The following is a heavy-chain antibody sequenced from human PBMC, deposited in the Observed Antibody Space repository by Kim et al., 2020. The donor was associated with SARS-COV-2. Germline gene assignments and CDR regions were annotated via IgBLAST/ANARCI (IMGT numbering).Heavy chain of an antibody. CDR2: MNPNSGNT. CDR1: GYTFTSYY. V-gene: IGHV1-8*02. Sequence: ASVKVSCKASGYTFTSYYMHWVRQATGQGLEWMGWMNPNSGNTGYAQKFQGRVTMTRNTSISTAYMELSSLRSEDTAVYYCARGRGRMLLWLGNDWFDHWGEGTLDSVS. D-gene: IGHD3-10*01. J-gene: IGHJ5*02. CDR3: ARGRGRMLLWLGNDWFDH.